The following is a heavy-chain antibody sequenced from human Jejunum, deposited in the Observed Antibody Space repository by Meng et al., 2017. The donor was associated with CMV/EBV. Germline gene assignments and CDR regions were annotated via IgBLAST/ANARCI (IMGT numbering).Heavy chain of an antibody. CDR3: ARDSIASALDY. D-gene: IGHD6-13*01. CDR2: IDSFSSTM. V-gene: IGHV3-48*01. CDR1: GCSFGVYS. J-gene: IGHJ4*02. Sequence: CAASGCSFGVYSMNWVRQAPGKGLEWLAYIDSFSSTMYYIDSIKGRFTISRDNAKNSLYLQMNSLSAEDTAVYYCARDSIASALDYWGQGVLVTVSS.